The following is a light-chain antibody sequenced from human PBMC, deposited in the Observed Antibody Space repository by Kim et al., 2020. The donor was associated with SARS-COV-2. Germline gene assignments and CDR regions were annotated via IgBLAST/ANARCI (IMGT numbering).Light chain of an antibody. J-gene: IGLJ3*02. CDR1: DIGLKS. Sequence: APGKTASITGGGSDIGLKSVHWYQKRPGQAPLLVIYYDSDRPSGIPERFTGSISGNTATLTISRAEAGDEADYYCQVWDSNTDHLVFGGGTQLTVL. CDR2: YDS. V-gene: IGLV3-21*04. CDR3: QVWDSNTDHLV.